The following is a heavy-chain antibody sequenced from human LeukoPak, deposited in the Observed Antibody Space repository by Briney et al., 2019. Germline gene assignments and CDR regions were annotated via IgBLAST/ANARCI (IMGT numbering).Heavy chain of an antibody. J-gene: IGHJ4*02. D-gene: IGHD2-21*01. V-gene: IGHV3-11*04. Sequence: GGSLRLSCAASGFTFSDYYMSWIRQAPGKGLEWVSYISSSGSTIYYADSVKGRFTISRDNARDSLYLQMNSLRGDDTAVYYCVRVAWGRGGDPVWGQGTLVTVSS. CDR2: ISSSGSTI. CDR3: VRVAWGRGGDPV. CDR1: GFTFSDYY.